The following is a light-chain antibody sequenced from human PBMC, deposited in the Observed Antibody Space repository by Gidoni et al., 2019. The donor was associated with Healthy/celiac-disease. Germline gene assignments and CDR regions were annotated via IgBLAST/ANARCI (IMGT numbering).Light chain of an antibody. CDR3: QQSYSALSVGT. J-gene: IGKJ1*01. Sequence: DIQMTQSPSSLSASVGDRVTITCRASQSISSYLNWYQQKPGKAPKLLIYAASSLQSGVPSRFSGSGSGTDFTLTIGSLQPEDFATYYCQQSYSALSVGTFGQGTKVEIK. CDR2: AAS. V-gene: IGKV1-39*01. CDR1: QSISSY.